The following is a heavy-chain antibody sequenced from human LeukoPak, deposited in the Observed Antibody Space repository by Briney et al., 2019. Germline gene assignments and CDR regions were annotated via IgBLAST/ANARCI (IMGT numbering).Heavy chain of an antibody. D-gene: IGHD3-22*01. J-gene: IGHJ4*02. V-gene: IGHV3-48*04. CDR3: AKEGDNTGYRYFDD. Sequence: GGSLRLSCAASGFTFSSYSMNWVSQAPGEGVEWGSYINSSSGTIIYADSVKGRFTISRDNAKNSLYLQMNSLRAEDTALYYCAKEGDNTGYRYFDDWLQGTLVTVSS. CDR2: INSSSGTI. CDR1: GFTFSSYS.